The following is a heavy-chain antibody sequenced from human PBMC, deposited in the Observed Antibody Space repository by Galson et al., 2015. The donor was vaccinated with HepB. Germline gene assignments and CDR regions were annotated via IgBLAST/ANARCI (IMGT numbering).Heavy chain of an antibody. D-gene: IGHD3-10*01. CDR2: ISYDGSNK. V-gene: IGHV3-30-3*01. Sequence: SLRLSCAASGFTFSSYAMHWVRQAPGKGLEWVAVISYDGSNKYYADSVKGRFTISRDNSKNTLYLQMNSLRAEDTAVYYCARERVLLWFGELLDYWGQGTLVTVSS. J-gene: IGHJ4*02. CDR3: ARERVLLWFGELLDY. CDR1: GFTFSSYA.